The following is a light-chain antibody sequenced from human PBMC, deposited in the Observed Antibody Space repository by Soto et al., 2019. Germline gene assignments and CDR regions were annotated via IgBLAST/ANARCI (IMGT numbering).Light chain of an antibody. V-gene: IGKV3-11*01. CDR3: QQRSNWPPYT. CDR2: DAS. Sequence: EIVLTQSPATLSLSPGERATLSCRASQSVISYLAWYQQKPGQALRLLIYDASNTDAGIPARFSGSGSGTDFTLTISSLEPEDFAVYYCQQRSNWPPYTFGQGTKLEIK. CDR1: QSVISY. J-gene: IGKJ2*01.